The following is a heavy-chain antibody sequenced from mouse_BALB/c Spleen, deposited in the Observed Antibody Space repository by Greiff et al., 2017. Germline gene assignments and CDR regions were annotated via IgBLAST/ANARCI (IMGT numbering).Heavy chain of an antibody. V-gene: IGHV3-6*02. CDR1: GYSITSGYY. J-gene: IGHJ2*01. CDR3: AREFDGY. Sequence: EVKLQESGPGLVKPSQSLSLTCSVTGYSITSGYYWNWIRQFPGNKLEWMGYISYDGSNNYNPSLKNRISITRDTSKNQFFLKLNSVTTEDTATYYCAREFDGYWGQGTTLTVSS. D-gene: IGHD2-3*01. CDR2: ISYDGSN.